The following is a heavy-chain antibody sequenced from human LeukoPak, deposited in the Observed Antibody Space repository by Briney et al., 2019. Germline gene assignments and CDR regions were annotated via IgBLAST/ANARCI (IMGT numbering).Heavy chain of an antibody. D-gene: IGHD3-22*01. CDR1: GGSISSSSYY. CDR2: INHSGST. V-gene: IGHV4-39*07. Sequence: SETLSLTCTVSGGSISSSSYYWGWIRQPPGKGLEWIGEINHSGSTNYNPSLKSRVTISVDTSKNQFSLKLSSVTAADTAVYYCARYYYDSSGYPKAYYFDYWGQGTLVTVSS. J-gene: IGHJ4*02. CDR3: ARYYYDSSGYPKAYYFDY.